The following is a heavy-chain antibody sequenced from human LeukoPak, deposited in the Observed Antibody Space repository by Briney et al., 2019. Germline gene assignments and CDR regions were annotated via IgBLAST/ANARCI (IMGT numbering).Heavy chain of an antibody. J-gene: IGHJ4*02. CDR2: IYASGST. V-gene: IGHV4-4*07. Sequence: SGTLSLTCTVSGGSISSYYWSWIRQPAGKGLEWIGRIYASGSTNYNPSLKSRVTMSVDTSKNQFSLKLSSVTAADTAVYYCARESGWELLGSPDYWGQGTLVTVSS. D-gene: IGHD1-26*01. CDR1: GGSISSYY. CDR3: ARESGWELLGSPDY.